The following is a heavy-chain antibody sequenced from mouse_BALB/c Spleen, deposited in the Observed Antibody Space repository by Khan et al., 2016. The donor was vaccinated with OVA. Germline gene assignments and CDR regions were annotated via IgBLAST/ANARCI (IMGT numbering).Heavy chain of an antibody. CDR2: IYPFNDDT. CDR1: GYTFTSYV. J-gene: IGHJ3*01. D-gene: IGHD1-1*01. CDR3: SPVGTYCVSFAY. V-gene: IGHV1S136*01. Sequence: VQLQQSGPELVKPGASVKMSCKASGYTFTSYVMHWVKQKPGLGLEWIGYIYPFNDDTKYNEKFKGKATLTSDRSSNTAYMELSSLTSEDSAVYYCSPVGTYCVSFAYWGQGTLGTVSA.